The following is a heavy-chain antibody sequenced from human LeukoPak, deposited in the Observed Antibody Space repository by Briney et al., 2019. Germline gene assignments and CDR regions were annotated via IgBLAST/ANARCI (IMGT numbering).Heavy chain of an antibody. CDR1: GFTFSSYG. J-gene: IGHJ4*02. V-gene: IGHV3-30*18. CDR3: AKGSDLGFLEWLLEADY. CDR2: ISYDGSNK. D-gene: IGHD3-3*01. Sequence: GRSLRLSCAASGFTFSSYGMHWVRQAPGKGLEWVAVISYDGSNKYYADSVKGRFTISRDNSKNTLYLQMNSLRAEDTAVYYCAKGSDLGFLEWLLEADYWGQGTLVTVSS.